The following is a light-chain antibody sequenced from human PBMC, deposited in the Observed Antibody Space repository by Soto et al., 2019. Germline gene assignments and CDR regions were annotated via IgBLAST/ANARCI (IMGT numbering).Light chain of an antibody. J-gene: IGKJ4*01. CDR2: AAS. V-gene: IGKV1-39*01. Sequence: DIQMNQSPSSLSSSVGDRVTITCRASQSISSSLNWYQLKPGQAPKLLIYAASSLQSGVPSSVSGSGSGTDVTLTISSLQLEDVATYYCHQTYNSPFTFGGGTTVEIK. CDR3: HQTYNSPFT. CDR1: QSISSS.